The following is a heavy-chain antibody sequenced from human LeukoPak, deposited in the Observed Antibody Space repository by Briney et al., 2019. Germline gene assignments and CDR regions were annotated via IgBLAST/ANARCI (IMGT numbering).Heavy chain of an antibody. J-gene: IGHJ5*02. V-gene: IGHV3-21*01. CDR1: GFTFSHYS. Sequence: SGGSLRLSCAASGFTFSHYSMNWVRQAPGKGLEWVSSISSSSSYIYYADSVKGRFTISRDNAKNTLYLQMNSLRAEDTAVYYCARVASTVNLGWFDPWGQGTLVTVSS. CDR2: ISSSSSYI. CDR3: ARVASTVNLGWFDP. D-gene: IGHD4-17*01.